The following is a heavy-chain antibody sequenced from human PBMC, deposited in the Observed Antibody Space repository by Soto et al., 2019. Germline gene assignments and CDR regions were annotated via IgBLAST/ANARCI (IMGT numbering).Heavy chain of an antibody. Sequence: QVQLVQSGAEVKKPGASVKVSCKASGYTFTSYGISWVRQAPGQGLEWMGWISAYNGNTNYAQKLQGRVTMTTDTSTSTAYMELRRLRSDDTAVYYCARDLLRTMVRGEDAFDIWGQGTMVTVSS. D-gene: IGHD3-10*01. CDR3: ARDLLRTMVRGEDAFDI. V-gene: IGHV1-18*01. J-gene: IGHJ3*02. CDR1: GYTFTSYG. CDR2: ISAYNGNT.